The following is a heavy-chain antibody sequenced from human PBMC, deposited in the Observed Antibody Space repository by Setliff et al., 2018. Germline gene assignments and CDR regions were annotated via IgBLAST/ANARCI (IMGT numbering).Heavy chain of an antibody. CDR1: GGSFRTYY. V-gene: IGHV4-59*01. CDR3: ARGGTFRYFDY. J-gene: IGHJ4*02. CDR2: VYYSGAA. D-gene: IGHD5-12*01. Sequence: SETLSLTCTVSGGSFRTYYWSWIRQAPGKGLEWIGHVYYSGAANYNPSLKSRVTVSVDTSKNQFSLRLISVTAADTAVYYCARGGTFRYFDYWGQGTPVTVSS.